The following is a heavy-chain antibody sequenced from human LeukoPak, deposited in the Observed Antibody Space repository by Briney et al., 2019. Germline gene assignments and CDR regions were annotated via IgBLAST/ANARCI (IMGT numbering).Heavy chain of an antibody. J-gene: IGHJ4*02. V-gene: IGHV5-51*01. D-gene: IGHD5-18*01. Sequence: GESLKISCKGSGYTFTSYWIGWVRQMPGKGLEWMGIIYPADSDTRYSPSFQGQVTVSADKSISTAYLQWSSLKASDTAMYYCARAGYSYGSDYWGQGTLVTVSS. CDR3: ARAGYSYGSDY. CDR2: IYPADSDT. CDR1: GYTFTSYW.